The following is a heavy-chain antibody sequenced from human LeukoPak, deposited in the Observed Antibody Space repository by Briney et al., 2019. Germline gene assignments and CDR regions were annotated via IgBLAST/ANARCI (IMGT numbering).Heavy chain of an antibody. CDR1: GGTFISYA. CDR2: IIPIFGTA. Sequence: ASVKVSCKASGGTFISYAISWVRQAPGQGREWMGGIIPIFGTANYAQKFQGRVTITADESTSTAYMELSSLRPEGTAVYYCARHPLGYCSSTSCEPFDYWGQGTLVTVSS. D-gene: IGHD2-2*01. V-gene: IGHV1-69*13. CDR3: ARHPLGYCSSTSCEPFDY. J-gene: IGHJ4*02.